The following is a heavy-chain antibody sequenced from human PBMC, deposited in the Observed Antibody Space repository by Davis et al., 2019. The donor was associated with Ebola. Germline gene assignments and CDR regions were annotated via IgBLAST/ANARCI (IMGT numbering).Heavy chain of an antibody. CDR3: ARKIAAAGRMFRYYFDY. CDR2: IKQDGSEK. V-gene: IGHV3-7*05. CDR1: GFTFSGSA. D-gene: IGHD6-13*01. J-gene: IGHJ4*02. Sequence: GGSLRLSCAASGFTFSGSAMHWVRQASGKGLEWVANIKQDGSEKYYVDSVKGRFTISRDNAKNSLYLQMNSLRAEDTAVYYCARKIAAAGRMFRYYFDYWGQGTLVTVSS.